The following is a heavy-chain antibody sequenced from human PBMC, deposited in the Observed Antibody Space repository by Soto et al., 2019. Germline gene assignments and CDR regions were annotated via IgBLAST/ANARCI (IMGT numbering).Heavy chain of an antibody. CDR1: GFTFSSYA. V-gene: IGHV3-23*01. CDR3: ARRGGALGY. J-gene: IGHJ4*02. Sequence: EVQLMESGGGLVQPGGSLRLSCAASGFTFSSYAMSWVRQAPGKGLEWVSVITVSGSTTYYAGSVKGRFTISRDNSKNTLLLQMNSPRAEDTAVYYCARRGGALGYWGQGTLVTVSS. CDR2: ITVSGSTT. D-gene: IGHD3-16*01.